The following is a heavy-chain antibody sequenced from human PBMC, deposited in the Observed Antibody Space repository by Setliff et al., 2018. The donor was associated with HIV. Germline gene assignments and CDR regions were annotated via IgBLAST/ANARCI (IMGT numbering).Heavy chain of an antibody. Sequence: AASVKVSCKASGYTFTSYYMHWVRQAPGQGLEWMGIINPSGGSTSYAQKFQGRVTMTRDTSTSTVYMELSSLRSEDTAVYYCARDWSSAAAGTFTPPDYWGQGTLVTVSS. D-gene: IGHD6-13*01. CDR1: GYTFTSYY. J-gene: IGHJ4*02. CDR2: INPSGGST. V-gene: IGHV1-46*01. CDR3: ARDWSSAAAGTFTPPDY.